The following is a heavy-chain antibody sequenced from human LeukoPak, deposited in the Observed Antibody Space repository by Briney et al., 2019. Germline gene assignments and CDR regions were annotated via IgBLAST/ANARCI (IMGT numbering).Heavy chain of an antibody. D-gene: IGHD2-2*01. V-gene: IGHV1-2*02. J-gene: IGHJ4*02. CDR2: INPNSGDS. Sequence: GASVKVSCKASGYTFTGYYMHWVRQAPGQGLEWMGWINPNSGDSNYAQKFQGRVAMTRDTSINTAYMELSRLRSDDTAVYYCARGILDCDSTTCYWNTNSFDYWGQGTLVTVSS. CDR3: ARGILDCDSTTCYWNTNSFDY. CDR1: GYTFTGYY.